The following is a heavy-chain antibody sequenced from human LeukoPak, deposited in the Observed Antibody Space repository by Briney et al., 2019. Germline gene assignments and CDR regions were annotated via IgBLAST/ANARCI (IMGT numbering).Heavy chain of an antibody. D-gene: IGHD2/OR15-2a*01. CDR3: ARGSSTVYGYVDV. CDR1: GYTFTNYG. CDR2: IRANNGNT. V-gene: IGHV1-18*01. J-gene: IGHJ6*04. Sequence: GASVKVSCKASGYTFTNYGISWVRQAPGQGLEWMGWIRANNGNTDYAQKLQGRVTMTTDTSTSTAYMELRSLTSDDTAVYYCARGSSTVYGYVDVWGKGTTVTVSS.